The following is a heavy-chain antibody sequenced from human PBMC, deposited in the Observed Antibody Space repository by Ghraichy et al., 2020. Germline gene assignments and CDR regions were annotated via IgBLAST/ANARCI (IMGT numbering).Heavy chain of an antibody. D-gene: IGHD6-13*01. CDR1: GGSVSTYY. CDR2: ISYIGST. V-gene: IGHV4-59*02. Sequence: SETLSLTCTVSGGSVSTYYWSWIRQPPGKGLEWIGYISYIGSTNYNPSLKSRVTISVDTSKNQFSLRLSSVTAADTAVYYCARDIKSSSWSYYYYAMDVWGQGTTVTVSS. J-gene: IGHJ6*02. CDR3: ARDIKSSSWSYYYYAMDV.